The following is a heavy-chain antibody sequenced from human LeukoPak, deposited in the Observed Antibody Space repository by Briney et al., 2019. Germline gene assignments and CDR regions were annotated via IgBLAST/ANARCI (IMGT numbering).Heavy chain of an antibody. CDR2: ISYDGSNK. Sequence: GGSLRLSCAASGFTFSSYAMHWVRQAPGKGLEWVAVISYDGSNKYYADSVKGRFTISRDNPKNTLYLQMNSLRAEDTAVYYCARDSYFKDWGQGTLVTVSS. CDR1: GFTFSSYA. V-gene: IGHV3-30*04. D-gene: IGHD3-9*01. J-gene: IGHJ4*02. CDR3: ARDSYFKD.